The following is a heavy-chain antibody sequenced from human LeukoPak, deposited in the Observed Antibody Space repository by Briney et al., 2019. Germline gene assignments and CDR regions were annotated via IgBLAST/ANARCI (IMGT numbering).Heavy chain of an antibody. CDR1: GYTFTGYY. CDR3: ARCMDYDILTGYYCDY. Sequence: AASVKVSCKASGYTFTGYYIHWVRLAPGQGLEWMGWINPNSGGTNSAQNFQGRVTMTRDTSINSAYMELSRLRSDDTAIFYCARCMDYDILTGYYCDYWGQGTLVTVSS. J-gene: IGHJ4*02. D-gene: IGHD3-9*01. V-gene: IGHV1-2*02. CDR2: INPNSGGT.